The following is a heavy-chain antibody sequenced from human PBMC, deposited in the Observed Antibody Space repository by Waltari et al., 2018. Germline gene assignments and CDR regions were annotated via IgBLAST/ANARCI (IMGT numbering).Heavy chain of an antibody. CDR2: VYHSGNT. V-gene: IGHV4-38-2*01. CDR1: GYSIRSGYY. J-gene: IGHJ4*02. D-gene: IGHD6-13*01. CDR3: ARGAAAGSGPLIDY. Sequence: QVQLQESGPGLLNTSETLSLTCAVSGYSIRSGYYWGWVRQPPGKGLEWIGSVYHSGNTYYNPSLKSRLSISADTSNNQLSLKLSSVTAADTAVYYCARGAAAGSGPLIDYWGQGILVTVSS.